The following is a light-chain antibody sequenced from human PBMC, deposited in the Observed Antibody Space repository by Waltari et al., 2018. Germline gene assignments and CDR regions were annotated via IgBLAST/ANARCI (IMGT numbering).Light chain of an antibody. CDR3: SSQSSNDVVL. J-gene: IGLJ2*01. CDR2: DVR. V-gene: IGLV2-14*01. Sequence: QSALTQPAAVSGSPGPAVTLFCAGTSNDVGGYNSVSWYQEHPGQAPRVIIYDVRYRPSGVSDRFSGSKSGNTASLTISGLQAEDEADYYCSSQSSNDVVLFGGGTKLTVL. CDR1: SNDVGGYNS.